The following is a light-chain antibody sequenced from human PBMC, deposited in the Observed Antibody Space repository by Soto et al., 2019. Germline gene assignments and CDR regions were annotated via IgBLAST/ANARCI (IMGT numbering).Light chain of an antibody. CDR3: QQSYPTLALT. J-gene: IGKJ4*01. Sequence: DIQMTQSPSSLSASVGDKVTITCRASQSISNYVNWYQQKPGKAPKLLIYAASSLQSGVPSRFSGSGSGTEFTLTISSLQPEDFATYYCQQSYPTLALTFGGGTKVEIK. CDR1: QSISNY. V-gene: IGKV1-39*01. CDR2: AAS.